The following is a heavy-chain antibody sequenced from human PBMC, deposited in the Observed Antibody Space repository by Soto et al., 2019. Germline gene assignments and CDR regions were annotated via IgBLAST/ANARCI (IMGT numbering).Heavy chain of an antibody. Sequence: ASVKVSCKASGGTFSSYAISWVRQAPGQGLEWMGGIIPIFGTANYAQKFQGRVTITADESTSTAYMELSSLRSEDTAVYYCARDRGTMVRGGPPPNYYYYYYGMDVWGQGTTLTAP. CDR1: GGTFSSYA. J-gene: IGHJ6*02. CDR2: IIPIFGTA. CDR3: ARDRGTMVRGGPPPNYYYYYYGMDV. D-gene: IGHD3-10*01. V-gene: IGHV1-69*13.